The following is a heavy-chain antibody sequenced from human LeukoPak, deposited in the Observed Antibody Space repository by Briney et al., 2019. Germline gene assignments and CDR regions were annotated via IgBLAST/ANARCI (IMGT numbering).Heavy chain of an antibody. J-gene: IGHJ3*01. CDR2: ISWNSGSI. D-gene: IGHD6-19*01. Sequence: PGRSLRLSCAASGFTFDDYAMHWVRQAPGKGLEWVSGISWNSGSIGYADSVKGRFTIARDNAKNSLYLQMNSLRAEDTALYYCAKVRQWLVNDDAFDFWGQATMVTVSS. CDR1: GFTFDDYA. V-gene: IGHV3-9*01. CDR3: AKVRQWLVNDDAFDF.